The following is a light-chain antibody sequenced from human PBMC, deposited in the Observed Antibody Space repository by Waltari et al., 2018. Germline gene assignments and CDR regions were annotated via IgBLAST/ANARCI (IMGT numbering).Light chain of an antibody. V-gene: IGLV2-14*01. Sequence: QSALTQPASVSGSPGPSIPIPCPGTSSAIGGYTYVSWYQQDVGKAPNLLIYDVSKRPAGVSKRFSGSKSGNTASLTISGLQAEDEADYHCSPYTGSSTWVFGGGTKLTVL. CDR3: SPYTGSSTWV. J-gene: IGLJ3*02. CDR2: DVS. CDR1: SSAIGGYTY.